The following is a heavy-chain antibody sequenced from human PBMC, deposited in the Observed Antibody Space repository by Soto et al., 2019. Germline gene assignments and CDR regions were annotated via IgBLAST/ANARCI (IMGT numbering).Heavy chain of an antibody. V-gene: IGHV3-30*04. CDR1: EFMFSNFA. D-gene: IGHD2-21*02. CDR2: ISYDGRHK. Sequence: GGSLRLSCAASEFMFSNFAMNWVRQSPGKGLEWVALISYDGRHKYYADSVKGRISISRDNSKNILYLQVSALRAEDTASYYCFRSKRRYCGNDCYMFDLWGQGTLVTVSS. J-gene: IGHJ5*02. CDR3: FRSKRRYCGNDCYMFDL.